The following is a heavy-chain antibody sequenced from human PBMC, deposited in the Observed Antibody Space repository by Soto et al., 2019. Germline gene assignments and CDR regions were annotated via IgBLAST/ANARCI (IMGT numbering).Heavy chain of an antibody. D-gene: IGHD3-10*01. CDR1: GFTFVSYC. CDR3: ARDSGYGSEASVNHYLDY. CDR2: ISYNGTKK. Sequence: GGSLRLSCAASGFTFVSYCMHWVRQAPGKGVEWVAGISYNGTKKSYADSVKGRFIISRDNAKNSVYLQMYSRRADDTAVYYCARDSGYGSEASVNHYLDYWGHGTLVTVSS. J-gene: IGHJ4*01. V-gene: IGHV3-30*03.